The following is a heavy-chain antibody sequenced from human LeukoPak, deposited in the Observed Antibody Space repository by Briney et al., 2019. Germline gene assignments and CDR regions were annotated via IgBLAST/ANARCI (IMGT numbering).Heavy chain of an antibody. CDR3: ARDLLVEMATIGAAFDI. CDR2: IYSGGST. J-gene: IGHJ4*02. V-gene: IGHV3-53*04. Sequence: GGSLRLSCAVSGFTVSSNYMSWVRQPPGKGLEWVSVIYSGGSTYYADSVKGRFTISRHDSRDTLYLQMNSLRVEDTAVYYCARDLLVEMATIGAAFDIWGQGTLVTVSS. CDR1: GFTVSSNY. D-gene: IGHD5-24*01.